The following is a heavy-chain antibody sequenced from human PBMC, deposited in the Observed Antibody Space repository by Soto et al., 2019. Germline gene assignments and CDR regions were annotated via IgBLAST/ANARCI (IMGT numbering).Heavy chain of an antibody. D-gene: IGHD3-22*01. J-gene: IGHJ6*02. Sequence: QVQLQQWGAGLLKPSETLSLTCAVYGGSFSAYYWSWIRQPPVKGLEWIGEIDHSGSTNYNPSLESRVTISVDTSKNQFSLKVSSVTAADTAVYHCARTDRAIFYGMDVWGQGTTVTVSS. CDR1: GGSFSAYY. V-gene: IGHV4-34*01. CDR3: ARTDRAIFYGMDV. CDR2: IDHSGST.